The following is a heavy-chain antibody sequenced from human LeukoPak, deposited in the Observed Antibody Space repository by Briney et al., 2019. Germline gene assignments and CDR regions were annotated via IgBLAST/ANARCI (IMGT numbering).Heavy chain of an antibody. CDR1: GFPFSKAW. CDR3: ITPLPYSAQ. CDR2: IKGKTDGGTT. J-gene: IGHJ4*02. Sequence: GGSLRLSCAVFGSGFPFSKAWMSWVRQAPGKGLEWVGRIKGKTDGGTTDYAAPVKGRFTILRDDSKSMMYLQMNSLKTEDTAVYYCITPLPYSAQGGQGTLVTVSS. V-gene: IGHV3-15*01. D-gene: IGHD2-21*01.